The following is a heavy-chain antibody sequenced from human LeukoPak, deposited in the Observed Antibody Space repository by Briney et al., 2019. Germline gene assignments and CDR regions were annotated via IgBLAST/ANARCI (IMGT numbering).Heavy chain of an antibody. Sequence: SETLSLTCTVSGGSISSSSYYWGWIRQPPGKGLEWIGSIYYSGSTYYNPSLKSRVTISVDTSKNQFSLKLSSVTAADTAVYYCARDRYDSSGYYSFDYWGQGTLVTVSS. J-gene: IGHJ4*02. CDR3: ARDRYDSSGYYSFDY. CDR2: IYYSGST. CDR1: GGSISSSSYY. V-gene: IGHV4-39*07. D-gene: IGHD3-22*01.